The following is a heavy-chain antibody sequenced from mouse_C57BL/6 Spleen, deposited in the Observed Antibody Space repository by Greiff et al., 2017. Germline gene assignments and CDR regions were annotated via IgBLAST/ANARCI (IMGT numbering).Heavy chain of an antibody. CDR1: GYTFTSYW. Sequence: VQLQQPGAELVRPGSSVKLSCKASGYTFTSYWMHWVKQRPIQGLEWIGNIDPSDSETHYNQKFKDKATLTVDKSSSTAYMPLSSLTSEDSAVYYCARWGGNYFDYWGQGTTLTVSS. J-gene: IGHJ2*01. V-gene: IGHV1-52*01. CDR3: ARWGGNYFDY. CDR2: IDPSDSET.